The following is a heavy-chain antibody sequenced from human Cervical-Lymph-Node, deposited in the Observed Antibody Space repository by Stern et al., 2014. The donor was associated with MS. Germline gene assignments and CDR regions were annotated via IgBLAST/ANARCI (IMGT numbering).Heavy chain of an antibody. D-gene: IGHD2-15*01. Sequence: VQLVEAGGGLVKPGGSLRLSCAASGFTFSDPLMNWIRQAPGKGQEWVAYISGSGSTIYYADSVRGRFTISRDSAKNSLYLQMNSLRTEDSAVYYCTRGVASDVWGQGTTVTVSS. CDR2: ISGSGSTI. CDR3: TRGVASDV. V-gene: IGHV3-11*01. CDR1: GFTFSDPL. J-gene: IGHJ6*02.